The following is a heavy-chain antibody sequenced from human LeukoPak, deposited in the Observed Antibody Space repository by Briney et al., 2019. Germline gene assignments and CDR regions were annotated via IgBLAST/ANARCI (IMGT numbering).Heavy chain of an antibody. V-gene: IGHV3-64*01. Sequence: AGGSLRLSCAASGFIFSGHSMHWVRQAPGKGLECVSAISPDGTKTYYTNSVKGRFTISRDNSKNTLYLQMGSLRDEDMAMYYCAREEPAGSTDYWGQGTLVTVSS. D-gene: IGHD1-14*01. CDR2: ISPDGTKT. CDR3: AREEPAGSTDY. J-gene: IGHJ4*02. CDR1: GFIFSGHS.